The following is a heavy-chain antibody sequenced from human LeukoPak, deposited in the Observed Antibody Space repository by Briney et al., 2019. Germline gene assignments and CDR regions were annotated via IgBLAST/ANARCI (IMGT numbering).Heavy chain of an antibody. V-gene: IGHV3-30-3*01. Sequence: GGSLRLSCAASGFTFSSYAMHWVRQAPGKGLEWVAVISYDGSNKYYADSVKGRFTISRDNSKNTLYLQMNSLRAEDTAVYYCARDVPPMVRGEFDYWAREPWSPSPQ. CDR2: ISYDGSNK. J-gene: IGHJ4*02. CDR3: ARDVPPMVRGEFDY. CDR1: GFTFSSYA. D-gene: IGHD3-10*01.